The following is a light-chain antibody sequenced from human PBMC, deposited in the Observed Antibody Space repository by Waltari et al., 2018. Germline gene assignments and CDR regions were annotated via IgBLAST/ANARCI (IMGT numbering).Light chain of an antibody. V-gene: IGKV1-5*03. CDR2: KAS. CDR1: QNINKW. J-gene: IGKJ1*01. Sequence: DIQMTQSPSTLSAYVGDRVTITCRASQNINKWLACYQQKPGKAPMLLIYKASSLQSGVPSRFSGSGSGTEFTLTISSLQPDDLATYYCQQYSTFWWTFGQGTKVEI. CDR3: QQYSTFWWT.